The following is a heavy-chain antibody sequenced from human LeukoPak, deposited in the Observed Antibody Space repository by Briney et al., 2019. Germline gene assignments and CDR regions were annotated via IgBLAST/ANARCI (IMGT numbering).Heavy chain of an antibody. CDR2: IKQDGSEK. J-gene: IGHJ4*02. V-gene: IGHV3-7*01. CDR3: AKKITGSSWPKLFDY. CDR1: GFTFSSFW. Sequence: GGSLRLSCVASGFTFSSFWMSWVRQAPGKGLEWVANIKQDGSEKYYVDSVKGRFTISRDNAKNSVYLQMNSLRAEDTAVYYCAKKITGSSWPKLFDYWGQGTLVTVSS. D-gene: IGHD6-13*01.